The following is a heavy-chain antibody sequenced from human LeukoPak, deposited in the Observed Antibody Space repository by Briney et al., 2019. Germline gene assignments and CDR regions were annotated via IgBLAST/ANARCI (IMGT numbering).Heavy chain of an antibody. V-gene: IGHV4-34*01. Sequence: SETLSLTCAVCGGSFSGYYWSWIRQPPGKGLEWIGEINHSGSTNYNPSLKSRVTISVDTSKNQFSLKLSSVTAADTAVYYCAGGDRWLRPPYFDYWGQGTLVTVSS. CDR2: INHSGST. CDR3: AGGDRWLRPPYFDY. D-gene: IGHD4-23*01. CDR1: GGSFSGYY. J-gene: IGHJ4*02.